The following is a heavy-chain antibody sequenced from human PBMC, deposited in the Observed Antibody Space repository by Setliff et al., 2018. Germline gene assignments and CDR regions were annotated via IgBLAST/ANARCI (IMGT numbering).Heavy chain of an antibody. D-gene: IGHD3-3*01. V-gene: IGHV4-61*09. CDR3: ARMSGFQYMDV. J-gene: IGHJ6*03. CDR2: IYTSWST. Sequence: SETLSLTCTVSDDSISSRHYYWSWIRQPAGKGLEWLGQIYTSWSTNYNPSLKGRATLSIDASKRQFSLKLTSVAAADTAVYYCARMSGFQYMDVWGKGTTVTAP. CDR1: DDSISSRHYY.